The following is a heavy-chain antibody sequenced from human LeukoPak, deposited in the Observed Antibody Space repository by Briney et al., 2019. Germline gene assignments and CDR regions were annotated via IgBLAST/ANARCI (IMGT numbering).Heavy chain of an antibody. D-gene: IGHD2-15*01. J-gene: IGHJ6*02. CDR3: ARPRDINQDYYYGMDV. CDR2: IYSGGST. V-gene: IGHV3-66*02. CDR1: GFTVSSNY. Sequence: GGSLRLSYAASGFTVSSNYMSWVRQAPGKGLEWVSVIYSGGSTYYADSVKGRFTISRDNSKNTLYLQMNSLRAEDTAVYYCARPRDINQDYYYGMDVWGQGTTVTVSS.